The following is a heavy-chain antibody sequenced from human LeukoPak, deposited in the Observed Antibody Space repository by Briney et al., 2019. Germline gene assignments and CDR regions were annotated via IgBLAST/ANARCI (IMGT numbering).Heavy chain of an antibody. CDR1: GFTFSDYY. J-gene: IGHJ4*02. CDR2: ISGSNNYT. CDR3: ARDLLSSGYYDY. D-gene: IGHD6-19*01. V-gene: IGHV3-11*05. Sequence: PGRSLRLSCAASGFTFSDYYMSWIRQAPGKGLEWVSYISGSNNYTNYADSLKGRFTISRDNAKNSLYLQMNSLRAEDTAVYYCARDLLSSGYYDYWGQGTLVTVSS.